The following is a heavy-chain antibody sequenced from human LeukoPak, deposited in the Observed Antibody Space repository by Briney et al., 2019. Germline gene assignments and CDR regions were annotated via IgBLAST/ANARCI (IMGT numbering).Heavy chain of an antibody. CDR2: INHSGST. CDR3: ARGRRQQLVNSVDV. D-gene: IGHD6-13*01. J-gene: IGHJ6*04. CDR1: GGSFSGYY. V-gene: IGHV4-34*01. Sequence: PSETLSLTCAVSGGSFSGYYWSWIRQPPGKGLGWVGEINHSGSTNYNPSLKSRVTISVDTSKNQFSLKLSSVTAADTAVYYCARGRRQQLVNSVDVWGKGTTVTVSS.